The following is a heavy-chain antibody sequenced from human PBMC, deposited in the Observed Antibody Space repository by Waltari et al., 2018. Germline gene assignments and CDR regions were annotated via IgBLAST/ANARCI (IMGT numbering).Heavy chain of an antibody. CDR2: IEQDGREK. D-gene: IGHD6-13*01. V-gene: IGHV3-7*03. CDR3: ARGSPDMSAAGPDY. J-gene: IGHJ4*02. CDR1: GFSLRSYW. Sequence: EVQLAESGGGLVRHGGSLRLSCAASGFSLRSYWMNWVRQAPGKGLEWVTNIEQDGREKYYVDSVKGRFTISRDNSKNSVYLQMNSLRAEDTAVYYCARGSPDMSAAGPDYWGQGTLVVVSS.